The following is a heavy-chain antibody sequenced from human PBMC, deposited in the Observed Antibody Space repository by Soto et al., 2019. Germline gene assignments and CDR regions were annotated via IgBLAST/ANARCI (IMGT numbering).Heavy chain of an antibody. CDR1: GFTFSSYG. CDR3: AKAFYDSSGYYSY. CDR2: ISYDGSNK. D-gene: IGHD3-22*01. Sequence: QVQLVESGGGVVQPGRSLRLSCAASGFTFSSYGMHWVRQAPGKGLEWVAVISYDGSNKYYADSLKGRFTISRDNSKNTLYLQMNSLRAEDTAVYYCAKAFYDSSGYYSYWGQGTLVTVSS. J-gene: IGHJ4*02. V-gene: IGHV3-30*18.